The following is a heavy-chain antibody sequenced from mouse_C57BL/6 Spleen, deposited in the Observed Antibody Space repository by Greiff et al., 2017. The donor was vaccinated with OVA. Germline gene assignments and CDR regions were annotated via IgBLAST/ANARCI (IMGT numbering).Heavy chain of an antibody. Sequence: EVQLQESGGGLVKPGGSLKLSCAASGFTSSSYAMSWVRQTPEKRLEWVATISDGGSYTYYPDNVKGRFTISRDNAKNNLYLQMSHLKSEDTAMYYCARDGYYSYYFDYWGQGTTLTVSS. J-gene: IGHJ2*01. CDR2: ISDGGSYT. D-gene: IGHD2-3*01. V-gene: IGHV5-4*01. CDR3: ARDGYYSYYFDY. CDR1: GFTSSSYA.